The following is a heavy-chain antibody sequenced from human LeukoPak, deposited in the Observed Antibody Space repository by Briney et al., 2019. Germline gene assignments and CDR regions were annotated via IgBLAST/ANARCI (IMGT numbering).Heavy chain of an antibody. D-gene: IGHD3-10*01. CDR1: GFTFSSYA. CDR3: AKGAGSGGQLLWSLDY. J-gene: IGHJ4*02. V-gene: IGHV3-23*01. Sequence: PGGSLRLSCAASGFTFSSYAMSWVRQAPGKGLEWVSAISGSGGSTYYADSVKGRFTISRDNSKNTLYLQVNSLRAEDTAVYYCAKGAGSGGQLLWSLDYWGQGTLVTVSS. CDR2: ISGSGGST.